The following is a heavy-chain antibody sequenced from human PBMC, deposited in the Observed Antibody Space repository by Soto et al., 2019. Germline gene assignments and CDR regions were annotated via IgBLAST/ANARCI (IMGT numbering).Heavy chain of an antibody. CDR1: GGTFSSYA. CDR3: ARGGRYYYDSSGYFGGHYYYGMDV. D-gene: IGHD3-22*01. V-gene: IGHV1-69*06. CDR2: IIPIFGTA. Sequence: SVKVSCKASGGTFSSYAISWVRQAPGQGLEWMGGIIPIFGTANYAQKFQGRVTITADKSTSTAYMELSSLRSEDTAVYYCARGGRYYYDSSGYFGGHYYYGMDVWGQGTTVTVSS. J-gene: IGHJ6*02.